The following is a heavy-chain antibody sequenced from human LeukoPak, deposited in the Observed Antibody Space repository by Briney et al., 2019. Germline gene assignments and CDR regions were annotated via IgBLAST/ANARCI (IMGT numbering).Heavy chain of an antibody. D-gene: IGHD3-22*01. J-gene: IGHJ4*02. V-gene: IGHV4-39*07. CDR1: GGSISSSSYY. CDR3: ARDNDSSGYSQYYFDY. CDR2: IYYSGST. Sequence: PSETLSLTCTVSGGSISSSSYYRGWIRQPPGKGLEWIGSIYYSGSTYYNPSLKSRVTISVDTSKNQFSLKLSSVTAADTAVYYCARDNDSSGYSQYYFDYWGQGTLVTVSS.